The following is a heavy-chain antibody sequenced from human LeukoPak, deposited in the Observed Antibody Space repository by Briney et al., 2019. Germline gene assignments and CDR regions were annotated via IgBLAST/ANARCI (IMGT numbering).Heavy chain of an antibody. V-gene: IGHV4-4*07. CDR1: GGSISSYY. CDR3: ARDLCSGGSCYPGWFDP. J-gene: IGHJ5*02. CDR2: IYTSGST. D-gene: IGHD2-15*01. Sequence: PSETLSLTCTVSGGSISSYYWSWLRQPARKGLEGIGRIYTSGSTNYNPSLKSRGTMSVDTSKNQFSLKLSSVTAADTAVYYCARDLCSGGSCYPGWFDPWGQGTLVTVSS.